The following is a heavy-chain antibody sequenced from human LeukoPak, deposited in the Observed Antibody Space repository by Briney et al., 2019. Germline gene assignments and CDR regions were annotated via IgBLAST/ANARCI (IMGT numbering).Heavy chain of an antibody. Sequence: PGGSLRLSCSAPGFSFNYYAMSWGRQAPGKGLGWGSVISGSGGRTSYADSVKGRFTISRDNSKNTLYLQMNSLRAEDTALYYCAKDRLSSPTAPRFDPWGQGTQVTVSS. CDR3: AKDRLSSPTAPRFDP. J-gene: IGHJ5*02. CDR1: GFSFNYYA. V-gene: IGHV3-23*01. D-gene: IGHD2/OR15-2a*01. CDR2: ISGSGGRT.